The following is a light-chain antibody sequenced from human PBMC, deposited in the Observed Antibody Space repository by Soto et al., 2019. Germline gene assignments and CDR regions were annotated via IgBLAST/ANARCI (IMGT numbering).Light chain of an antibody. V-gene: IGLV2-14*01. CDR2: QVS. Sequence: QSVLTQPASVSGSRGQSITISCTGTSSDVGGYDYISWYQQHPGKAPKLMIYQVSNRPSGVSNRFSGSKSGNTASLTISGLQAEDETDYYCSSFRSGNTYVFGTGTKVTVL. J-gene: IGLJ1*01. CDR1: SSDVGGYDY. CDR3: SSFRSGNTYV.